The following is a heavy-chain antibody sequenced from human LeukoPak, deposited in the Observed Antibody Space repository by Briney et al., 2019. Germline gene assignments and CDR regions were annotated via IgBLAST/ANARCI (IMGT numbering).Heavy chain of an antibody. Sequence: GGSLRLSCAASGFTFSDYYMSWIRQAPGKGLEWVSYISSSSSYTNYADSVKGRFTISRDNAKNSLYLQMNSLRAEDTAVYCCARRRATRDFDYWGQGTLVTVSS. CDR3: ARRRATRDFDY. CDR1: GFTFSDYY. V-gene: IGHV3-11*06. J-gene: IGHJ4*02. CDR2: ISSSSSYT.